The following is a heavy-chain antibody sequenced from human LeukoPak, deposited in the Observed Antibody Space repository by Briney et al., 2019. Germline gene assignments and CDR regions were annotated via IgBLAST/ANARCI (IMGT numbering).Heavy chain of an antibody. CDR2: IIPILGIA. Sequence: SVKVSCKASGGTFSSYAISWVRQAPGQGLEWMGRIIPILGIANYAQKLQGRVTITADKSTSTAYMELSSLRSEDTAVYYCAGGLYYYDSSGYPYYYGMDVWGQGTTVTVSS. CDR3: AGGLYYYDSSGYPYYYGMDV. V-gene: IGHV1-69*04. D-gene: IGHD3-22*01. CDR1: GGTFSSYA. J-gene: IGHJ6*02.